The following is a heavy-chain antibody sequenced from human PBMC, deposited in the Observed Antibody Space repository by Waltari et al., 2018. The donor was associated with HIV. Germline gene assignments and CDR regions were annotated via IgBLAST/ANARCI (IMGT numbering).Heavy chain of an antibody. CDR2: INPNSGGT. V-gene: IGHV1-2*02. CDR3: ARGGYYDSSGYPRRDFDI. Sequence: QVQLVQSGAEVKKPGASVKVSCKASGYTFTGYYMPCVRQAPGQGLEWMGWINPNSGGTNYAQRFQGRVTMTRDTSISTAYMELSRLRSDDTAVYYCARGGYYDSSGYPRRDFDIWGQGTMVTVSS. CDR1: GYTFTGYY. D-gene: IGHD3-22*01. J-gene: IGHJ3*02.